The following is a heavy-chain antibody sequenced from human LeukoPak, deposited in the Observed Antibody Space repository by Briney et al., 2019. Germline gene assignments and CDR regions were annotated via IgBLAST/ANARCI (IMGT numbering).Heavy chain of an antibody. Sequence: SETLSLTCAVYGESFSGYYWSWIRQVPGKGLEWIGEINQSGRTNYNPSLKSRVTISVDTSKKEISLKLSFVTATHSDVSNAARGWFGFWHNSYADDNAFDIWGQGTMVTVSS. CDR2: INQSGRT. J-gene: IGHJ3*02. D-gene: IGHD5-18*01. CDR3: ARGWFGFWHNSYADDNAFDI. V-gene: IGHV4-34*01. CDR1: GESFSGYY.